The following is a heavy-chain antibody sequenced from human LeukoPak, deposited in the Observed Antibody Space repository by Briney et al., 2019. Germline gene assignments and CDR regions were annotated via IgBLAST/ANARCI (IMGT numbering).Heavy chain of an antibody. D-gene: IGHD3-3*01. CDR3: ARDLRDFWSGNYYYYYMDV. J-gene: IGHJ6*03. CDR1: GGSISSYH. CDR2: IYYSGNT. Sequence: PSETLSLTCTVSGGSISSYHRSWIRQPPGKGPEWIGYIYYSGNTNYNPSLKSRVTISEDTSKNQFSLKLSSVTAADTAVYYCARDLRDFWSGNYYYYYMDVWGKGTAVTVSS. V-gene: IGHV4-59*01.